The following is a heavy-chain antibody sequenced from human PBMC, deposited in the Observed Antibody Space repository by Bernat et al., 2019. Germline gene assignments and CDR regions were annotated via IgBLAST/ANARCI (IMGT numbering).Heavy chain of an antibody. CDR1: GGSISSSSYY. Sequence: QLQLQESGPGLVKPSETLSLTCTVSGGSISSSSYYWGWIRQPPGKGLEWIGSIYYSGSTYYNPSLKSRVTISVDTSKNQFSLKLSSVTAADTAVYYCARQGLRFLEWAGYWFDPWGQGTLVTVSS. J-gene: IGHJ5*02. CDR3: ARQGLRFLEWAGYWFDP. D-gene: IGHD3-3*01. CDR2: IYYSGST. V-gene: IGHV4-39*01.